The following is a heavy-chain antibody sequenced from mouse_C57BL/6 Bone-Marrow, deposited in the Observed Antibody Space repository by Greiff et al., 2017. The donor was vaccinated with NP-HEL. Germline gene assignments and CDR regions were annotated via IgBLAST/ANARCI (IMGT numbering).Heavy chain of an antibody. V-gene: IGHV1-62-2*01. D-gene: IGHD2-14*01. Sequence: QVQLKESGAELVKPGASVKLSCKASGYTFTEYTIHWVKQRSGQGLEWIGWFYPGSGSIKYNEKFKDKATLTADKSSSTVYMEVSRLTSEDSAVYFCARHEGGNYAMDYWGQGTSVTVSS. CDR2: FYPGSGSI. CDR3: ARHEGGNYAMDY. J-gene: IGHJ4*01. CDR1: GYTFTEYT.